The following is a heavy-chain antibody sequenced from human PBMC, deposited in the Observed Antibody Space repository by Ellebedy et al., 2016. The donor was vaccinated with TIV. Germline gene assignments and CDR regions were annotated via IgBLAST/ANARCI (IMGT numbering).Heavy chain of an antibody. V-gene: IGHV1-3*01. CDR2: INAGNGNT. CDR1: GYTFTSYA. D-gene: IGHD4-17*01. CDR3: ARDLGYGDYNGDY. Sequence: ASVKVSCXASGYTFTSYAMHWVRQAPGQRLEWMGWINAGNGNTKYSQKFQGRVTITRDTSASTAYMELSSLRSEDTAVYYCARDLGYGDYNGDYWGQGTLVTVSS. J-gene: IGHJ4*02.